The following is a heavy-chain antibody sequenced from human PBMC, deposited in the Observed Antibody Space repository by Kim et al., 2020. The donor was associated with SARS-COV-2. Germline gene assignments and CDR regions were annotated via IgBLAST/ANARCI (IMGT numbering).Heavy chain of an antibody. CDR1: GGSINSDAYY. Sequence: SETLSLTCTVSGGSINSDAYYWSWIRQHPGKGLEFIGYIYHSGRTYYVPSLTSRITISVDTAKTQFSLRLSSVTAADTAVYYCARGRGYVDYWGQGTLV. CDR2: IYHSGRT. D-gene: IGHD3-10*01. J-gene: IGHJ4*02. CDR3: ARGRGYVDY. V-gene: IGHV4-31*03.